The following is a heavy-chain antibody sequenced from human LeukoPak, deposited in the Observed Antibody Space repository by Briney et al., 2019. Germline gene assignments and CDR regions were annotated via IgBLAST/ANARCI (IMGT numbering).Heavy chain of an antibody. CDR2: ISSSSSYI. J-gene: IGHJ6*03. Sequence: PGGSLRLSCAASGFTFSSYSMNWVRQAPGKGLEWVSSISSSSSYIYYAESVKGRFTISRDNAKNSLYLQMNSLRAEDTAVYYCARDPGYCSGGSCQYYYYYYMDVWGKGTTVTVSS. V-gene: IGHV3-21*01. CDR1: GFTFSSYS. CDR3: ARDPGYCSGGSCQYYYYYYMDV. D-gene: IGHD2-15*01.